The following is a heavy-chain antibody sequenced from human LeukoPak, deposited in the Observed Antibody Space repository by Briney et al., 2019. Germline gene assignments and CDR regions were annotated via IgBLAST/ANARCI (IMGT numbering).Heavy chain of an antibody. J-gene: IGHJ6*02. CDR2: IYSGGST. V-gene: IGHV3-53*01. CDR1: GFTVSSNY. CDR3: ARGNWNDLSYGMDV. Sequence: GGSLRLSCAASGFTVSSNYMSWVRQAPGKGLEWVSVIYSGGSTYYADSVKGRFTISRDNAKNSLYLQMNSLRAEDTAVYYCARGNWNDLSYGMDVWGQGTTVTVSS. D-gene: IGHD1-1*01.